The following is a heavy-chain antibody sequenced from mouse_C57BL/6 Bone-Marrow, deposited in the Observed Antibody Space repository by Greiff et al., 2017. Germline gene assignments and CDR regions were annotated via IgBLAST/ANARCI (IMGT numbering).Heavy chain of an antibody. CDR3: ARSEDSNYYWYFDV. D-gene: IGHD2-5*01. J-gene: IGHJ1*03. CDR2: IYPGSGST. CDR1: GYTFTSYW. Sequence: QVQLKQPGAELVKPGASVKMSCKASGYTFTSYWITWVKPRPGQGLEWIGDIYPGSGSTNYHEKFKSKATLTVDTTSSTAYMQHSSLTSEDSAVYYCARSEDSNYYWYFDVWGTGTTVTVSS. V-gene: IGHV1-55*01.